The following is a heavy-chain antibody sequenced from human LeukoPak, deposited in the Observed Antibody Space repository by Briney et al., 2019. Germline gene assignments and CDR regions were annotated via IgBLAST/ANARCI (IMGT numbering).Heavy chain of an antibody. D-gene: IGHD1-1*01. Sequence: GGSLRLSCAASGFTFSDYAMDWLRQAPGEGLEWVSYISSSSGTIYYADSVKGRFTISRDNAKNSLYLQMNYLRAEDTAVYYCARGSSYRLYYFDYWGQGALVTVSS. V-gene: IGHV3-48*04. CDR2: ISSSSGTI. J-gene: IGHJ4*02. CDR1: GFTFSDYA. CDR3: ARGSSYRLYYFDY.